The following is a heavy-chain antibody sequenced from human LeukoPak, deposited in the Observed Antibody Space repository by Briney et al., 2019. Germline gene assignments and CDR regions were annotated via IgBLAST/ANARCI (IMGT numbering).Heavy chain of an antibody. Sequence: ASVKVSCKASGYTFTSYYMHWVRQAPGQGLEWMGIINPSGGSTSYAQKFQGRVTMTRDTSTSTVYMELSCLRSEDTAVYYCGYDSSGYSLDYWGRGTLVTVSS. J-gene: IGHJ4*02. CDR1: GYTFTSYY. CDR3: GYDSSGYSLDY. CDR2: INPSGGST. D-gene: IGHD3-22*01. V-gene: IGHV1-46*01.